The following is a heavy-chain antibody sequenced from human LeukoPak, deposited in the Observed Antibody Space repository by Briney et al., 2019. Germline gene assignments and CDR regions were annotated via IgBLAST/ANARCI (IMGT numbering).Heavy chain of an antibody. CDR2: ISSSSSTV. Sequence: PGGSLRLSCAASGFTFSNYDMNWVRQAPGKGLEWVSYISSSSSTVYYADSVKGRFTISRDNAKSSLYLQMNSLRAEDTAVYYCARDRIAVAGIFDYWGQGTLVTVSS. CDR3: ARDRIAVAGIFDY. CDR1: GFTFSNYD. J-gene: IGHJ4*02. D-gene: IGHD6-19*01. V-gene: IGHV3-48*01.